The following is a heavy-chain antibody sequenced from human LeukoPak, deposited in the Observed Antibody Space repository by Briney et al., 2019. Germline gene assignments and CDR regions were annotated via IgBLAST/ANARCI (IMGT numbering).Heavy chain of an antibody. D-gene: IGHD4-23*01. V-gene: IGHV1-46*01. CDR1: GYTFTSYY. Sequence: ASVKVSCTASGYTFTSYYMHWVRQAPGQGLEWMGIINPSGGSTSYAQKFQGRVTMTRDTSTSTVYMELSSLRSEDTAVYCCARAETFDYGGNPSDYWGQETLVTVSS. CDR2: INPSGGST. CDR3: ARAETFDYGGNPSDY. J-gene: IGHJ4*02.